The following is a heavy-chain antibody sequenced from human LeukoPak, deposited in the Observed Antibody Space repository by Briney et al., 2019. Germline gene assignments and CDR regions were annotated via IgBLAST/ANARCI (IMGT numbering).Heavy chain of an antibody. Sequence: PGRTLRLSCAASGFTFSSYSMNWVRQAPGNELEWVSYISSSSSSKDYTDSLKGRFNISRDNAKNSLYLQMNSLRGEDTAVYYCARCWVTKVDYWGQGTLVTVSS. D-gene: IGHD4-17*01. J-gene: IGHJ4*02. CDR1: GFTFSSYS. CDR3: ARCWVTKVDY. V-gene: IGHV3-48*01. CDR2: ISSSSSSK.